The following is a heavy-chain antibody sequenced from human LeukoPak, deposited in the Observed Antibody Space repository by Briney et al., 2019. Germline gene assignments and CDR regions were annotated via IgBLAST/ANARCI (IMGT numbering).Heavy chain of an antibody. CDR3: ARREQQLGWFDP. J-gene: IGHJ5*02. Sequence: KPSETLSLICTVSGGSISSSSYYWGWIRQPPGKGLEWIGSIYYSGSTYYNPSLKSRVTISVDTSKNQFSLKLSSVTAADTAVYYCARREQQLGWFDPWGQGTLVTVSS. D-gene: IGHD6-13*01. V-gene: IGHV4-39*01. CDR2: IYYSGST. CDR1: GGSISSSSYY.